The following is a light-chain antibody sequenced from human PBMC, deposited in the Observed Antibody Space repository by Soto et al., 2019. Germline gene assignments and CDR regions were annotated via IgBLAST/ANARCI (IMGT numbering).Light chain of an antibody. CDR3: SSSITNNIVV. CDR2: EVS. V-gene: IGLV2-14*01. J-gene: IGLJ2*01. Sequence: QSALTQPASVSGSPGQSITFSCTGTSSDVGDYNYVSWYQQHPGKAPKLIVYEVSHRLSGVSDRFSGSKSGHTASLTISGLQDDDEADYYCSSSITNNIVVFGGGTKVTVL. CDR1: SSDVGDYNY.